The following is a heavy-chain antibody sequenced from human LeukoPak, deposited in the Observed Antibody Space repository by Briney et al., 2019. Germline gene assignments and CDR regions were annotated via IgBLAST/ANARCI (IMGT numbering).Heavy chain of an antibody. J-gene: IGHJ4*02. CDR1: GFTFSSYA. CDR3: VKDRITMVRGVSSYFDY. CDR2: ISSNGGST. V-gene: IGHV3-64D*09. D-gene: IGHD3-10*01. Sequence: GGSLRLSCSASGFTFSSYAMHWVRQAPGKGLEYVSAISSNGGSTYYADSVKGRFTISRDNSKNTLYLQMSSLRSEDMAVYYCVKDRITMVRGVSSYFDYWGQGTLVTVSS.